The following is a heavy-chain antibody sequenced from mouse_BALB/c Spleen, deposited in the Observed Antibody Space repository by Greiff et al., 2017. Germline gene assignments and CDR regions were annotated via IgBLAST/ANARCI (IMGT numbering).Heavy chain of an antibody. J-gene: IGHJ1*01. V-gene: IGHV1S22*01. Sequence: LQQPGSELVRPGASVKLSCKASGYTFTSYWMHWVKQRHGPGLEWIGNIYPGSGSTNYDEKFKSKGTLTVDTSSSTAYMHLSSLTSEDSAVYYGTRSRGYGNWYFDVWGAGTTVTVSS. D-gene: IGHD2-10*02. CDR1: GYTFTSYW. CDR3: TRSRGYGNWYFDV. CDR2: IYPGSGST.